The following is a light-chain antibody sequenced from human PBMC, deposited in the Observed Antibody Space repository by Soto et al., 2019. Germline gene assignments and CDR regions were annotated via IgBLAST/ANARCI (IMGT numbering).Light chain of an antibody. CDR3: ERYVSSLLIT. J-gene: IGKJ5*01. V-gene: IGKV3-20*01. CDR1: QSVSSSY. Sequence: EIVLTQSPGTLSLSPGERATLSCRASQSVSSSYLAWYQQKPGQAPRLLIYGASSRATGIPDRFSGSGSGKDFTLTISRLELEDFAGYYGERYVSSLLITFGQGTGLEIK. CDR2: GAS.